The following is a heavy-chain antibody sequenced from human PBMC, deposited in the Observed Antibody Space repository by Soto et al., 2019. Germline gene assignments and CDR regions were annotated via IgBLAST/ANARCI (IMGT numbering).Heavy chain of an antibody. CDR3: ARDSPIAVTGAYYFDY. V-gene: IGHV1-69*12. CDR1: GGNFSSNG. Sequence: QVQLVQSGAEVKKPGSSVKVSCKASGGNFSSNGISWVRQAPGQGLEWMGGIIPIIGTPNHAEKFQGRVTITADESTXAVYMEVSSLRSEDTAVYYCARDSPIAVTGAYYFDYWGQGTLVTVSS. CDR2: IIPIIGTP. J-gene: IGHJ4*02. D-gene: IGHD6-19*01.